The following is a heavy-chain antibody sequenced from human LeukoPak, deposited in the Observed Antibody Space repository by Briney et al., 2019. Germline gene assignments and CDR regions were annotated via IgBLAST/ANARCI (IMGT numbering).Heavy chain of an antibody. CDR1: GGSISSGDYY. V-gene: IGHV4-30-4*01. Sequence: SETLSLTCTVSGGSISSGDYYWGWIRQPPGTGLEWIGYIYYSGSTYYNPSLKSRVTISVDTSKNQFFLKLSSVTAADTAVYYCARGWDDYGDEYYFDYWGQGTLVTVSS. CDR3: ARGWDDYGDEYYFDY. D-gene: IGHD4-17*01. J-gene: IGHJ4*02. CDR2: IYYSGST.